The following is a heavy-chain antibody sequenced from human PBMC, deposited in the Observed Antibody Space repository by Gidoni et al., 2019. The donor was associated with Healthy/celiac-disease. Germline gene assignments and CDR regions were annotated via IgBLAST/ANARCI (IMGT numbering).Heavy chain of an antibody. V-gene: IGHV4-34*01. CDR3: ARGRTSRPLYYYYYGMDV. Sequence: QVQLPPWRAGLLKPSETLSLTCAVYGGSFRGYYWSWLRQPPGKGLEWIGENNHSGSTNYNPSLKSRVTISVDTSKNQFSLKLSSVTAADTAVYYCARGRTSRPLYYYYYGMDVWGQGTTVTVSS. CDR2: NNHSGST. J-gene: IGHJ6*02. CDR1: GGSFRGYY. D-gene: IGHD6-6*01.